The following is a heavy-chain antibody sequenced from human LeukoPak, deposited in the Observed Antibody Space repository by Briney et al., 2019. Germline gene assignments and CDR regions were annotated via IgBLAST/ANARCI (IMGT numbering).Heavy chain of an antibody. CDR3: ARDDWLYCSSTSCYSAFDI. Sequence: ASVKVSCKASGYTFTSYGISWVRQAPGQGLEWMGWISAYNGNTNYAQKLQGRVTMTTDTSTSTAYMELRSLRSDDTAVYYCARDDWLYCSSTSCYSAFDIWGQGTMVTVSS. J-gene: IGHJ3*02. CDR2: ISAYNGNT. CDR1: GYTFTSYG. V-gene: IGHV1-18*01. D-gene: IGHD2-2*01.